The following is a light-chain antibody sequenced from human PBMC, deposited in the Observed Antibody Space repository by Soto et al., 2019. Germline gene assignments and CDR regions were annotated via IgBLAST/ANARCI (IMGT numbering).Light chain of an antibody. CDR2: DVT. Sequence: QSVLTQPRSVSGSPGQSVTISCTGTSSDVGGYNYVSWYQHHPGNAPKLMIYDVTQRPSGVPDRFSGSESGNTASLTISGLQAEDEAYYYCCSYAVTYTLWVFGGGTKLTVL. V-gene: IGLV2-11*01. J-gene: IGLJ3*02. CDR3: CSYAVTYTLWV. CDR1: SSDVGGYNY.